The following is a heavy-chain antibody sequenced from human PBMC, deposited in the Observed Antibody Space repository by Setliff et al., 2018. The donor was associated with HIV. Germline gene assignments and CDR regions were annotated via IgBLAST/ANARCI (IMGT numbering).Heavy chain of an antibody. Sequence: SVKVSCKASGGTFRIYAISWVRQAPGQGLEWMGGIIPILGISIYAQKFQGRVTITADESTSTAYMELSSLSSDDTAVYYCARGGVCTSTSCGGNYYYGMDVWGQGTTVTVSS. CDR2: IIPILGIS. CDR1: GGTFRIYA. J-gene: IGHJ6*02. V-gene: IGHV1-69*10. D-gene: IGHD2-2*01. CDR3: ARGGVCTSTSCGGNYYYGMDV.